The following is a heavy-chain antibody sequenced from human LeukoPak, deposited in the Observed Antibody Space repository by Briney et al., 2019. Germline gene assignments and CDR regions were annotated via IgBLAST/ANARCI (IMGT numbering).Heavy chain of an antibody. CDR1: GGSINSYY. CDR3: ARSEDYYDSSGHAFDF. Sequence: SETLSPTCTVSGGSINSYYWSWIRQPPGKGLEWIGYIYYSGSTNYNPSLKSRVTISVDTSKNQFSLKLSSMTAADTAVYYCARSEDYYDSSGHAFDFWGQGTLVTVSS. D-gene: IGHD3-22*01. V-gene: IGHV4-59*01. J-gene: IGHJ4*02. CDR2: IYYSGST.